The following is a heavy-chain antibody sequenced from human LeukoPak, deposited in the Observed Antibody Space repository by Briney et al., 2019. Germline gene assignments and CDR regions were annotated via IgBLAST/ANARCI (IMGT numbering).Heavy chain of an antibody. CDR2: ISSSSSYI. CDR3: AKEATVTPGNVNWFDT. D-gene: IGHD4-17*01. J-gene: IGHJ5*02. Sequence: PGGSLRLSCAASGFTFSSYAMSWVRQAPGKGLEWVSSISSSSSYIYYADSVKGRFTISRDNSKNRLYLKMNSLRAEDTGVYYCAKEATVTPGNVNWFDTWGQGTLVTVSS. CDR1: GFTFSSYA. V-gene: IGHV3-23*01.